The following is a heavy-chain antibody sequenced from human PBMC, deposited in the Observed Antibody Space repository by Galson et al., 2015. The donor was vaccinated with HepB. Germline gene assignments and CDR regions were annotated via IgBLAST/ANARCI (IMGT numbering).Heavy chain of an antibody. D-gene: IGHD5-24*01. J-gene: IGHJ4*02. V-gene: IGHV3-11*01. CDR1: GFTFSDYY. CDR3: ARDNRWLQLRFDY. Sequence: SLRLSCAASGFTFSDYYMSWIRQAPGKGLEWVSYISSSGSTIYYADSVKGRFTISRDNAKNSLYLQMNSLRAEDTAVYYCARDNRWLQLRFDYWGQGTLVTVSS. CDR2: ISSSGSTI.